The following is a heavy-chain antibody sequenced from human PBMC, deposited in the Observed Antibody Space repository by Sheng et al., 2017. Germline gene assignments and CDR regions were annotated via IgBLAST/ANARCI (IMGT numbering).Heavy chain of an antibody. Sequence: QVQLQQWGAGLLKPSETLSLTCAVYGGSFSGYYWSWIRQPPGKGLEWIGEINHSGSTNYNPSLKSRVTISVDTSKNQFSLKLSSVTAADTAVYYCARHRFRREDAFDIWGQGTMVTVSS. CDR1: GGSFSGYY. CDR3: ARHRFRREDAFDI. CDR2: INHSGST. D-gene: IGHD1-26*01. V-gene: IGHV4-34*01. J-gene: IGHJ3*02.